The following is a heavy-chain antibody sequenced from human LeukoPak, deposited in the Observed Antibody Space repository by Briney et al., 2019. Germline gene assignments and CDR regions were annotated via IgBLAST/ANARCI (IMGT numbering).Heavy chain of an antibody. D-gene: IGHD1-26*01. CDR3: AKDRSYSAREEH. CDR1: GYTFTSYY. CDR2: INPSGGST. J-gene: IGHJ1*01. V-gene: IGHV1-46*01. Sequence: GASVKVSCKASGYTFTSYYMHWVRQAPGQGLEWMGIINPSGGSTSYAQKFQGRVTMTRDTSTSTVYMELNSLRAEDTAVYYCAKDRSYSAREEHWGQGTLVTVSS.